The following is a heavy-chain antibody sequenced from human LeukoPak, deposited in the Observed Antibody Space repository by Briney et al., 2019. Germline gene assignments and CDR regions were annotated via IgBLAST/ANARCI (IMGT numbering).Heavy chain of an antibody. CDR3: ARVVCSSTSCPRGNAFDI. Sequence: SETLSLTCTVSGSINNYYRSWIRQPPGKGLEWIGYIYYSGSTNYNPSLKSRVTISVDTSKNQFSLNLSSVTAADTAVYYCARVVCSSTSCPRGNAFDIWGQGTMVTVSS. CDR2: IYYSGST. CDR1: GSINNYY. D-gene: IGHD2-2*01. V-gene: IGHV4-59*01. J-gene: IGHJ3*02.